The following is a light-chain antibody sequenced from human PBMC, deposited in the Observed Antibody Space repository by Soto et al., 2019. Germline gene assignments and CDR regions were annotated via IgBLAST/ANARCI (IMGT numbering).Light chain of an antibody. V-gene: IGLV2-8*01. CDR3: SSFAGNNNLV. Sequence: QSALTQPPSASGSPGQSVTISCTGTSSDVGGYNYVSWYQQHPGKAPKLMISELSKRPSGVPDRCSGAKSGNTASLTVSGLQAEDEADYYCSSFAGNNNLVFGGGTKLTVL. CDR2: ELS. J-gene: IGLJ2*01. CDR1: SSDVGGYNY.